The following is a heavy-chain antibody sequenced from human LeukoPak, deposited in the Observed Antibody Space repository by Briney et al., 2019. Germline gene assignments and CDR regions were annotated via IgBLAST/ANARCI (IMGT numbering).Heavy chain of an antibody. V-gene: IGHV3-33*06. J-gene: IGHJ4*02. D-gene: IGHD4-17*01. Sequence: GGSLRLSCAASGFAFNNYGMHWVRQAPGKGLGWVAVIWYDGSNKYYADSVKGRFTISRDNSKNTLYLQMNSLRAEDTAVYYCAKDWGIYGDSNFDYWGQGTLVTVSS. CDR2: IWYDGSNK. CDR1: GFAFNNYG. CDR3: AKDWGIYGDSNFDY.